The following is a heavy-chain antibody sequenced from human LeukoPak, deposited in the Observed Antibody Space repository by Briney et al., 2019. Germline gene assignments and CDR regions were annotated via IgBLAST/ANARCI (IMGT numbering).Heavy chain of an antibody. J-gene: IGHJ4*02. CDR3: AGARIDY. Sequence: PGGSLRLSCAASGFTFSSHWMTWVRQAPGKGLEWVANIKEDGSEKYYVDSVKGRFTISRDNAKNSLLLQMSSLRAEDTAVYYCAGARIDYWGQGTLVTVSS. CDR1: GFTFSSHW. V-gene: IGHV3-7*04. CDR2: IKEDGSEK. D-gene: IGHD1-14*01.